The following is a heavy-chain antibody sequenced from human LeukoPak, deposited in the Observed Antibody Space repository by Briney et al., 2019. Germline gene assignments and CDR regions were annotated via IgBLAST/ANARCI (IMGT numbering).Heavy chain of an antibody. CDR2: ISYDGSSK. Sequence: GGSLRLSCAASGFTFNNYGMHWVRQAPGKGLEWVAFISYDGSSKNYADSVKGRFTISRDNSKNTLYLQMNSLRPEDTAVYYCGKDLLSIWGQGTLVTVSS. J-gene: IGHJ4*02. V-gene: IGHV3-30*18. CDR1: GFTFNNYG. CDR3: GKDLLSI. D-gene: IGHD3-3*02.